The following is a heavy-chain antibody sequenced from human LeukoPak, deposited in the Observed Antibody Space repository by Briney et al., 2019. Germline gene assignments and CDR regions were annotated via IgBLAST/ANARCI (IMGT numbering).Heavy chain of an antibody. CDR1: GFTFSSYE. V-gene: IGHV3-48*03. D-gene: IGHD3-10*01. CDR3: ARQTGYFRY. CDR2: ISSSGSTI. Sequence: RAGGSLRLSCAASGFTFSSYEMNWVRQAPGKGLEWVSYISSSGSTIYYADSVKGRFTISRDNAKNSLYLQMNSLRAEDTAVYYCARQTGYFRYWGQGTLVAVSS. J-gene: IGHJ1*01.